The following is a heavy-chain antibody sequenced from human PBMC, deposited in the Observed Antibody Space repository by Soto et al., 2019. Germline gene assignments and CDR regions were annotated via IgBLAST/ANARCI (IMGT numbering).Heavy chain of an antibody. D-gene: IGHD3-22*01. CDR3: LLDHGGSYDY. J-gene: IGHJ4*01. CDR1: GARITINY. V-gene: IGHV4-59*01. Sequence: SETLSLTCTVSGARITINYWSWIRQAPGKGLEWIGYIYYNGSTRYNHSPKSRFTMSADTSKDQSCLKLHSVKDAHTAVYYCLLDHGGSYDYWGPGILVTVSS. CDR2: IYYNGST.